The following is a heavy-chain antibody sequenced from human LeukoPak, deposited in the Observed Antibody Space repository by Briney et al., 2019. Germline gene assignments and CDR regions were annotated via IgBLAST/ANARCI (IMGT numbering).Heavy chain of an antibody. D-gene: IGHD5-12*01. CDR3: AKGDGGSETYFYMDV. CDR1: GFTFSSYS. CDR2: ISSSSSYI. Sequence: GGSLRLSCAASGFTFSSYSMNWVRQAPGKGLEWVSSISSSSSYIYYADSVKGRFTISRDNSKNTIYLQMNSLRPEDTAVYYCAKGDGGSETYFYMDVWGKGTAVTVSS. V-gene: IGHV3-21*01. J-gene: IGHJ6*03.